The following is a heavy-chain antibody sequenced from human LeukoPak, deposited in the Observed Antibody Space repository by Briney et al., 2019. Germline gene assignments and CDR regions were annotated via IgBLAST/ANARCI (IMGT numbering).Heavy chain of an antibody. CDR2: IIPIFGTA. D-gene: IGHD6-6*01. Sequence: ASVKVSCKASGCTFSSYAISWVRQAPGQGLEWMGGIIPIFGTANYAQKFQGRVTITADESTSTAYMELSSLRSEDTAVYYCARAEMYSSSHWYFDLWGRGTLVTVSS. CDR3: ARAEMYSSSHWYFDL. V-gene: IGHV1-69*13. CDR1: GCTFSSYA. J-gene: IGHJ2*01.